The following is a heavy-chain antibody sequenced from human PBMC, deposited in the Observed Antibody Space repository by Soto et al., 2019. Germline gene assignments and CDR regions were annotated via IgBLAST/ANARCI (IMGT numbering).Heavy chain of an antibody. J-gene: IGHJ5*02. Sequence: QVQLVQSGAEVKKPGSSVKVSCKASGGTFSSYAISWVRQAPGQGLEWMGGIIPIFGTANYAQKFQGRVTITADESTSTADMELSSLRSEDTAVYYCARVHLHEQWVYDFLAGGWFDPWGQGTLVTVSS. CDR2: IIPIFGTA. CDR3: ARVHLHEQWVYDFLAGGWFDP. CDR1: GGTFSSYA. D-gene: IGHD3-3*01. V-gene: IGHV1-69*12.